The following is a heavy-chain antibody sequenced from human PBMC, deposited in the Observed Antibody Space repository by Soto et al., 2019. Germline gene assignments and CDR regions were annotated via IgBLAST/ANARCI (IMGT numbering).Heavy chain of an antibody. D-gene: IGHD5-12*01. CDR2: ILPILGIA. V-gene: IGHV1-69*02. J-gene: IGHJ4*02. CDR3: ARDSGYDFLPFPFDY. CDR1: GGTFSSYT. Sequence: QVQLVQSGAEVKKPGSSVKVSCKASGGTFSSYTISWVRQAPGQGLEWMGRILPILGIANYAQKFQGRVTITADKSTSTAYMELSSLRSEDTAVYYCARDSGYDFLPFPFDYWGQGTLVTVSS.